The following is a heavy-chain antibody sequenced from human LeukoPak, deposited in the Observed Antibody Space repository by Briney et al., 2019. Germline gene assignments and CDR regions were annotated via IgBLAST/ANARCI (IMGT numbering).Heavy chain of an antibody. J-gene: IGHJ4*02. CDR2: IYYSGST. CDR1: GGSISSYY. Sequence: SETLSLTCTVSGGSISSYYWSWIRQPPGKGLEWIGYIYYSGSTNYNPSLKSRVTISVDTCKNQFSPKPTSVTAADTAVYYCTKGRGIWGQGTLVTVSS. D-gene: IGHD3-10*01. V-gene: IGHV4-59*08. CDR3: TKGRGI.